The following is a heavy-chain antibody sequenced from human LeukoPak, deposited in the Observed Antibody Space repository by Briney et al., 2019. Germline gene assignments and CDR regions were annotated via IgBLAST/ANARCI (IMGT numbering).Heavy chain of an antibody. CDR1: GGSISSYY. D-gene: IGHD3-3*01. J-gene: IGHJ4*02. Sequence: SETLSLTCTVSGGSISSYYWSWIRQPPGKGLEWIGYMYYSGSTSYNPSLKSRVTISVDTSKNQFSLKLTSVTAADTAVYYCASFPGTSRFQYWGQGTLVTVSS. CDR3: ASFPGTSRFQY. V-gene: IGHV4-59*01. CDR2: MYYSGST.